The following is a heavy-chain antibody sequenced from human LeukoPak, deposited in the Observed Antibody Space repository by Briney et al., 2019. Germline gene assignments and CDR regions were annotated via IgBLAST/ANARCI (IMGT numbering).Heavy chain of an antibody. D-gene: IGHD2-2*02. CDR3: ANSISLDFQY. CDR1: GGSVSSNY. Sequence: SKTLSLTCTVSGGSVSSNYWNWIRQPAGKGLEWIGRIYNGGITNYNPSLESRLTIPLDRSKNQFSLKLTSVTAADTAVYYCANSISLDFQYWGQGTLVIVSS. CDR2: IYNGGIT. V-gene: IGHV4-4*07. J-gene: IGHJ4*02.